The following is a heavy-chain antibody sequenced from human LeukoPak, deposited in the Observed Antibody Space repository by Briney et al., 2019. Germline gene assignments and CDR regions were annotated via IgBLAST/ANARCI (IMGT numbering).Heavy chain of an antibody. Sequence: PGGSLRLSCAASGFTFSSYAMSWVRQAPGKGLEWVSSITSSGDATYYADSVKGRFTISRDNSKNTVYLQMNSLRAEDTAVYYCAKASGYSYGKYFFDSWGQGALVTVSS. V-gene: IGHV3-23*01. D-gene: IGHD5-18*01. J-gene: IGHJ4*02. CDR3: AKASGYSYGKYFFDS. CDR1: GFTFSSYA. CDR2: ITSSGDAT.